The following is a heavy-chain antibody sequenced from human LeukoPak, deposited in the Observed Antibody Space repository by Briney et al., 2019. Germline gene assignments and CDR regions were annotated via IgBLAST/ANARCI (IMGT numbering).Heavy chain of an antibody. J-gene: IGHJ4*02. CDR1: GYSISSGYY. V-gene: IGHV4-38-2*02. Sequence: SETLSLTCNVSGYSISSGYYWGWIRQSPGKGLEWIANMYHSGLIYYNPSLKSRITISMDMSKNKLSLKLRSVTAADTAVYMTNYLQGGYYFNYWGQGTLVTVSS. CDR2: MYHSGLI. D-gene: IGHD4/OR15-4a*01. CDR3: NYLQGGYYFNY.